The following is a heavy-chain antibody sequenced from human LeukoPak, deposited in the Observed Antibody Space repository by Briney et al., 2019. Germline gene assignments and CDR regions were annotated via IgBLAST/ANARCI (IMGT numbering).Heavy chain of an antibody. Sequence: GGSLRLSCAASGFTVSNNYMSWVRQSPGKGLEWVSSISSSSSYIYYADSAKGRFTISRDNAKNSLYLQMNSLRAEDTAVYYCARDQYCSGGSCPDHDAFDIWGQRTMVTVSS. CDR1: GFTVSNNY. J-gene: IGHJ3*02. D-gene: IGHD2-15*01. CDR2: ISSSSSYI. CDR3: ARDQYCSGGSCPDHDAFDI. V-gene: IGHV3-21*01.